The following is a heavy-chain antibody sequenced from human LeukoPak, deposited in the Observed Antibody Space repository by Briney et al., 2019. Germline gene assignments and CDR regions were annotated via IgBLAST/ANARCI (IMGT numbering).Heavy chain of an antibody. Sequence: TGGSLTLSCAAWGFIFSSHWMHWVRQARGEGLVWVSRINSEGSSTSDADSVKGRFTISRDNAKNTLYLQMNSLRAEETAVYYCARVAVVTDYWGQETLDSVSS. D-gene: IGHD4-23*01. CDR3: ARVAVVTDY. J-gene: IGHJ4*02. CDR2: INSEGSST. V-gene: IGHV3-74*01. CDR1: GFIFSSHW.